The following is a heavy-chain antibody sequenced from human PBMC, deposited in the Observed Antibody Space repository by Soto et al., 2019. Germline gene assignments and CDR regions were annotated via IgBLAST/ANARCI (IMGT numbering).Heavy chain of an antibody. CDR2: VYYNENT. CDR1: GCSISSFTYY. J-gene: IGHJ5*02. V-gene: IGHV4-39*01. CDR3: ARRERYYGSPGWFDP. D-gene: IGHD3-10*01. Sequence: PSETLSLTCSVSGCSISSFTYYWDWIRQPPGMGLEWIGTVYYNENTYYNPSLKSRVTITVDTAKNQFSLNLRSVTAADTAMYFCARRERYYGSPGWFDPWGPGTLVTVSS.